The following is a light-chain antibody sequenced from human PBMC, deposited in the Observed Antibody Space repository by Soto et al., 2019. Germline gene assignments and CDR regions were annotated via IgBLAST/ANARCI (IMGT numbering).Light chain of an antibody. V-gene: IGLV2-8*01. CDR3: SSYAGSNDRWV. Sequence: QSDLTQPPSASGSPGQSVTISCTGTSSDIGAYNYVSWYQQHPGKAPKLMIHEVSKRPSGVPDRFSGSKSGNTASLTVSGLQAEDEADYYCSSYAGSNDRWVFGGGTKLTVL. J-gene: IGLJ3*02. CDR1: SSDIGAYNY. CDR2: EVS.